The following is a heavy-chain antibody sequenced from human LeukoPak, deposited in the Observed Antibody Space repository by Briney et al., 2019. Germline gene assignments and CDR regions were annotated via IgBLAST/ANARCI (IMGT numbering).Heavy chain of an antibody. Sequence: ASVTVSCKVSGYIFTGYYIHWVRQPPGHGLGWEGWIHTKSGGTNFAQKFQGRVTMNSDTSISTAYMELSRLRSDDTAVYYCASVGLRRGYYYYMDVWGQGITVTISS. CDR1: GYIFTGYY. J-gene: IGHJ6*03. V-gene: IGHV1-2*02. CDR3: ASVGLRRGYYYYMDV. D-gene: IGHD3-10*01. CDR2: IHTKSGGT.